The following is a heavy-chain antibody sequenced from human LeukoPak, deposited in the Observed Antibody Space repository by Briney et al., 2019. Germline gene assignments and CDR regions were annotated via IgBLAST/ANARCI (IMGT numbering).Heavy chain of an antibody. CDR3: AKAAYGPLYYFDY. CDR1: GFTFSSYW. J-gene: IGHJ4*02. D-gene: IGHD3-10*01. Sequence: GGSLRLSCAASGFTFSSYWMSWVRQAPGKGLEWVANIKQDGSEKYYVDSVKGRFTISRDNAKNSLYLQMNSLRAEDTAVYYCAKAAYGPLYYFDYWGQGTLVTVSS. CDR2: IKQDGSEK. V-gene: IGHV3-7*01.